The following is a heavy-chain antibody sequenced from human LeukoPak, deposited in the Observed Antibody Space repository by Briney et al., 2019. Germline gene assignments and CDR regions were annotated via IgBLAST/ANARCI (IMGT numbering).Heavy chain of an antibody. D-gene: IGHD6-13*01. Sequence: ASLKVSCKASVYTFTGYCIRWVRHSPGQGLEWMGWINPNRGDTNYAQNFQGRVTMTRDTSINTAYMDLSSLRSDDRAVYYCARIKWAAANDWGQGTLVTVSS. V-gene: IGHV1-2*02. CDR1: VYTFTGYC. J-gene: IGHJ4*02. CDR3: ARIKWAAAND. CDR2: INPNRGDT.